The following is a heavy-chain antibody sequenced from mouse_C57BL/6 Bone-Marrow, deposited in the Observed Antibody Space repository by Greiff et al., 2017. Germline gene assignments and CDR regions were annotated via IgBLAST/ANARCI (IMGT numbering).Heavy chain of an antibody. CDR3: AREELGFLRFAY. CDR1: GYTFTSYW. V-gene: IGHV1-69*01. Sequence: VQLQQPGAELVMPWASVKLSCKASGYTFTSYWMHWVKQRPGPGLEWIGEIDPSDSYTNYNQKFKGKSTLTVDKSSSTAYMQLSSLTSEDSAVYYCAREELGFLRFAYWGQGTLVTVSA. J-gene: IGHJ3*01. CDR2: IDPSDSYT.